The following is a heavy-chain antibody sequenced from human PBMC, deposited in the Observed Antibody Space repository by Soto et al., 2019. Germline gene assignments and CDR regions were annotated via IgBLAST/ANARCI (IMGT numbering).Heavy chain of an antibody. CDR2: IRSKAYGGTT. D-gene: IGHD2-2*01. CDR1: GFTFGDYA. Sequence: PGGSLRLSCTASGFTFGDYAMSWFRQAPGKGLEWVGFIRSKAYGGTTEYAASVKGRFTISRDDSKSIAYLQMNSLKTEDTAVYYCTSVSVVPARTDYWGQGTLVTVSS. CDR3: TSVSVVPARTDY. J-gene: IGHJ4*02. V-gene: IGHV3-49*03.